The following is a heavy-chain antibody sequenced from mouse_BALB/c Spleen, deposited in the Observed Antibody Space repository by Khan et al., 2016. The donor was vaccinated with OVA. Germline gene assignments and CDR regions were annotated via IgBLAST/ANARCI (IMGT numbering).Heavy chain of an antibody. J-gene: IGHJ4*01. Sequence: QMQLEESGPGLVAPSQSLSITCTVSGFSLTDFGVHWVRQPPGKGLEWLVLIWSDGTTTYNSALKSRLSISKDTSKSQVFLKMNSLQTDDTAMYYCASNSYPYAMDYWGQGTSVTVSS. CDR3: ASNSYPYAMDY. CDR1: GFSLTDFG. CDR2: IWSDGTT. V-gene: IGHV2-6*02.